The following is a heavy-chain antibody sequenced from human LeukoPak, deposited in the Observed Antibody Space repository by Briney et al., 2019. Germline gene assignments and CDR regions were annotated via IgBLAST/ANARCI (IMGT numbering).Heavy chain of an antibody. CDR3: ARDSRYDY. J-gene: IGHJ4*02. Sequence: GGSLRLSCAASGFTFSSYAMHWVRQAPGKGLEYVSAISSDGGSTYYANSVKGRFTISRDNSKNTLYLQMGSLRAEDMAVYYCARDSRYDYWGQGTLVTVSS. CDR2: ISSDGGST. CDR1: GFTFSSYA. V-gene: IGHV3-64*01.